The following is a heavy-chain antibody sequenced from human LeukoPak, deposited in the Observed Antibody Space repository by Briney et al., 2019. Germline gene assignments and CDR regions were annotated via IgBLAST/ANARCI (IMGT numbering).Heavy chain of an antibody. CDR2: INPNSGGT. CDR1: GYTFTGYY. Sequence: ASVKVSCKASGYTFTGYYMHWVRQAPGQGLEWMGWINPNSGGTNYAQKFQGRVTMTRDTSISTAYMELSRLRSDDTAVYYCARVGYSGSYFPYFDYWGQGTLVTVSS. J-gene: IGHJ4*02. CDR3: ARVGYSGSYFPYFDY. V-gene: IGHV1-2*02. D-gene: IGHD1-26*01.